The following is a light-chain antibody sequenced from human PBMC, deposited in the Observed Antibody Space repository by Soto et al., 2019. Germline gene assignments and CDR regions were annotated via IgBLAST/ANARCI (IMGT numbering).Light chain of an antibody. CDR3: GTWDSSLSAYV. V-gene: IGLV1-51*01. CDR2: DNN. Sequence: ELTQPHSVSAAPGQKVTISCSGSSSNIGNNYVSWYQQLPGTAPKLLIYDNNKRPSGIPDRFSGSKSGTSATLGITGLQTGDEADYYCGTWDSSLSAYVFGTGTKVTVL. CDR1: SSNIGNNY. J-gene: IGLJ1*01.